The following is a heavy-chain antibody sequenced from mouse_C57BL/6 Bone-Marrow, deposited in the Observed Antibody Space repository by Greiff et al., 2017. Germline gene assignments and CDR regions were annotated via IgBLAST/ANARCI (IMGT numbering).Heavy chain of an antibody. CDR3: TTYSAMDD. Sequence: DVKLVESGAELVRPGASVKLSCTASGFNIKDDYMHWVKQRPEQGLEWIGWIDPENGDTEYASKFQGKATITADTSSNTAYLQRSSLTSEDTAVYYCTTYSAMDDWGQGTSVTVSS. J-gene: IGHJ4*01. V-gene: IGHV14-4*01. CDR2: IDPENGDT. CDR1: GFNIKDDY.